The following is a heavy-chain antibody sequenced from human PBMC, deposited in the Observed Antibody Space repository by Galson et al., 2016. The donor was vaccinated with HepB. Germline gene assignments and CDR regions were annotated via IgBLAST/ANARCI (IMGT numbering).Heavy chain of an antibody. V-gene: IGHV3-48*03. D-gene: IGHD3-22*01. Sequence: SLRLSCAASGFTFRDYSMNWVRQAPGKGLDWVSYIGGSGTTIYYADSVKGRFTISRDNAKNLLYLQMHSLRDEDTALYYCTRDHYYYSSGHLVYYGMDGWGQGTTVTVSS. CDR3: TRDHYYYSSGHLVYYGMDG. CDR1: GFTFRDYS. J-gene: IGHJ6*02. CDR2: IGGSGTTI.